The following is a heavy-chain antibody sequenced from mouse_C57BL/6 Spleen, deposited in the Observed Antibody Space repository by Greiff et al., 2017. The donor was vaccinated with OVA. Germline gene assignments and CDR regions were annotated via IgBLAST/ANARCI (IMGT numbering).Heavy chain of an antibody. CDR3: ARSTTVDYWYFDV. CDR2: IYPGDGDT. V-gene: IGHV1-82*01. J-gene: IGHJ1*03. Sequence: QVQLQQSGPELVKPGASVKISCKASGYAFSSSWMNWVKQRPGKGLEWIGRIYPGDGDTNYNGKFKGKATLTADKSSSTAYMQLSSLTSEDSAVYFCARSTTVDYWYFDVWGTGTTVTVSS. CDR1: GYAFSSSW. D-gene: IGHD1-1*01.